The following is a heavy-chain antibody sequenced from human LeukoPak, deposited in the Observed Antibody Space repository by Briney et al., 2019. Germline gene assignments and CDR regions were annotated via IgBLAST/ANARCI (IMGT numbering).Heavy chain of an antibody. CDR2: ISYDGSNK. J-gene: IGHJ4*02. Sequence: PGGSLRLSCAASGFTFRSYAMHWVRQAPGKGLEWVAVISYDGSNKYYADSVKGRFTISRDNSKNTLYLQMNSLRAEDTAVYYCARDGIHGGRSCFYYWGQGTLVTVSS. CDR1: GFTFRSYA. CDR3: ARDGIHGGRSCFYY. V-gene: IGHV3-30-3*01. D-gene: IGHD6-13*01.